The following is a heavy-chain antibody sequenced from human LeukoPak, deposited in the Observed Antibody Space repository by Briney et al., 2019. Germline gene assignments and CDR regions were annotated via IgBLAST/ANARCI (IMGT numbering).Heavy chain of an antibody. CDR2: INPSGGST. CDR3: ARWGGSSSPRLAAFDI. J-gene: IGHJ3*02. V-gene: IGHV1-46*01. Sequence: ASVKVSCKASGYTFTSYYMHWVRQAPGQGLEWMGIINPSGGSTSYAQKFQGRVTMTRDTSISTAYMELSRLRSDDTAVYYCARWGGSSSPRLAAFDIWGQGTMVTVSS. D-gene: IGHD6-6*01. CDR1: GYTFTSYY.